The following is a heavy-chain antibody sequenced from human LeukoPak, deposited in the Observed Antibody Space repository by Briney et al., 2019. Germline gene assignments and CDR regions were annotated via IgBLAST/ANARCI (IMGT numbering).Heavy chain of an antibody. CDR1: GGSFSGYC. J-gene: IGHJ5*02. CDR3: APRGDIEHSYGYGKWFDP. CDR2: INHSGST. Sequence: SETLSLTCAVYGGSFSGYCWSWIRQPPGKGLEWIGEINHSGSTNYNAPLKSRVTISVDTSKNQFSLRLSSVTAADTAVYYCAPRGDIEHSYGYGKWFDPWGQGTRVTVSS. V-gene: IGHV4-34*01. D-gene: IGHD5-18*01.